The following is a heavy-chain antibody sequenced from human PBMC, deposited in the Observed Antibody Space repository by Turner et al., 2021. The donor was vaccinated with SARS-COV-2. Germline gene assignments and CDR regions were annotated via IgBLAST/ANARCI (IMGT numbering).Heavy chain of an antibody. V-gene: IGHV1-24*01. J-gene: IGHJ6*02. Sequence: QVQLVQSGAEVKKPGASVKVSCTVSGSTLTALSMHWVRQAPGKGLEWMGGFGPEDAKTIYAQKFQGRVTMTEDTSTDTAYMEVSSLRSEDTAVYYCATATVIYGDYENYYYYYGMDVWGQGTTVTVSS. CDR3: ATATVIYGDYENYYYYYGMDV. CDR2: FGPEDAKT. D-gene: IGHD4-17*01. CDR1: GSTLTALS.